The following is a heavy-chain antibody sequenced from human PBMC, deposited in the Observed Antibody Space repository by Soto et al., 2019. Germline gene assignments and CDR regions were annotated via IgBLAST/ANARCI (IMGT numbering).Heavy chain of an antibody. D-gene: IGHD3-22*01. CDR1: EFTFSSYT. CDR2: ISSSSSYI. Sequence: EVQLVESGGGLVKPGGSLRLSCAASEFTFSSYTMNWVRQAPGKGLEWVSSISSSSSYIYYADSVKGRFTISRDNAKNSLYLQMNSLRAEDTAVYYCARVLYYYDSSAYYGYWGQGTLVTVSS. J-gene: IGHJ4*02. CDR3: ARVLYYYDSSAYYGY. V-gene: IGHV3-21*01.